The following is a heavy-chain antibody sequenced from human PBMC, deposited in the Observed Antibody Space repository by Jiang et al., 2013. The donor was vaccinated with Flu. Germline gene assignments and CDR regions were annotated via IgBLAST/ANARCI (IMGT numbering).Heavy chain of an antibody. J-gene: IGHJ2*01. CDR3: ARAYWYGAGTYYTQFWYFDL. CDR2: MNPDSGNT. V-gene: IGHV1-8*02. CDR1: GYTFTNYD. Sequence: SGAEVKKPGASVKVSCKASGYTFTNYDIHWVRQTTGQGLEWMGWMNPDSGNTGYAQNFQGRVTMTRITSINTAYMELRSLRSEDTAVYYCARAYWYGAGTYYTQFWYFDLWGRGTLVAVSS. D-gene: IGHD3-10*01.